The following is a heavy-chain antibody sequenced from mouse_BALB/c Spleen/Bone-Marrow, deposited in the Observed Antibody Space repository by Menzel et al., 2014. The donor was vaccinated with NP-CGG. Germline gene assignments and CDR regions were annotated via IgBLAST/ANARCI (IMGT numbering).Heavy chain of an antibody. J-gene: IGHJ2*01. Sequence: QVQLKESGAELARPGASVKMSCKASGYTFTSYTMHWVKERPGQGLEWIGYINPSTGYTSYNQKFKDKATLTADKSSSTAYMQLSSLTSEDSAVYYCARSSFLRSYFDYWGQGTTLTVSS. CDR2: INPSTGYT. CDR3: ARSSFLRSYFDY. V-gene: IGHV1-4*01. CDR1: GYTFTSYT. D-gene: IGHD1-2*01.